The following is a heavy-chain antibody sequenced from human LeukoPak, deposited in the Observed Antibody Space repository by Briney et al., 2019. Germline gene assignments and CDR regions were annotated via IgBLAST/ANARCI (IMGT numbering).Heavy chain of an antibody. V-gene: IGHV4-4*07. D-gene: IGHD3-9*01. CDR2: IYISGTT. J-gene: IGHJ4*02. Sequence: SETLSLTCTVSGGSISSYYWSWVRQTAGKGLEWIGRIYISGTTNYNPSLKSRVTMSLDTSKNQLALRLTSVTAADTAVYYCARDEARTGYIHYWGQGTLITVSS. CDR1: GGSISSYY. CDR3: ARDEARTGYIHY.